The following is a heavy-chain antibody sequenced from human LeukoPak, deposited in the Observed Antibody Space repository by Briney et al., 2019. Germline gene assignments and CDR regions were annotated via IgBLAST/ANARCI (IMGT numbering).Heavy chain of an antibody. CDR3: AREYSSSSGRRAFDI. V-gene: IGHV1-69*13. Sequence: SVKVSCKASGGTFSSYAISWVRQAPGQGLEWMGGIIPIFGTASYAQKFQGRVTITADESTSTAYMELSSLRSEDTAVYYCAREYSSSSGRRAFDIWGQGTMVTVSS. J-gene: IGHJ3*02. CDR1: GGTFSSYA. CDR2: IIPIFGTA. D-gene: IGHD6-6*01.